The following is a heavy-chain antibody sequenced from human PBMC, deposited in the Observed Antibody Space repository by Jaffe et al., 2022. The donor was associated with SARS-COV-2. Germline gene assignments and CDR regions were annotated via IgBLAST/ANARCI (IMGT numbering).Heavy chain of an antibody. CDR2: ISGSGGST. CDR1: GFTFSSYA. J-gene: IGHJ4*02. D-gene: IGHD3-22*01. Sequence: EVQLLESGGGLVQPGGSLRLSCAASGFTFSSYAMSWVRQAPGKGLEWVSAISGSGGSTYYADSVKGRFTISRDNSKNTLYLQMNSLRAEDTAVYYCAKDGPNVSYDSSGLGYWGQGTLVTVSS. V-gene: IGHV3-23*01. CDR3: AKDGPNVSYDSSGLGY.